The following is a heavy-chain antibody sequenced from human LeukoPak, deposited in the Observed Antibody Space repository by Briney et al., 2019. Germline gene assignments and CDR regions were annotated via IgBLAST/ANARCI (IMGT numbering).Heavy chain of an antibody. V-gene: IGHV3-23*01. Sequence: PGGSLRLSCAASGFTFSSYAMSWVRQAPGKGLEWVSAISGSGGSTYYADSVKGRFTISRDNSKNTLYLQMNSLRAEDTAVYYCAKDSRYAFDDXAHFDYWGQGTLVTVSS. D-gene: IGHD3-3*02. CDR2: ISGSGGST. J-gene: IGHJ4*02. CDR3: AKDSRYAFDDXAHFDY. CDR1: GFTFSSYA.